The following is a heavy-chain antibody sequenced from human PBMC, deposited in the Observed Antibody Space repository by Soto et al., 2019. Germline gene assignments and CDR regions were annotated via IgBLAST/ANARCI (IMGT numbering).Heavy chain of an antibody. J-gene: IGHJ4*02. CDR2: ISVYNGNT. V-gene: IGHV1-18*01. CDR3: ARSGSSWNLREFDY. CDR1: DYTFTSYG. D-gene: IGHD6-13*01. Sequence: APVKDSCKASDYTFTSYGIIWVRQAPGQGLEWIGWISVYNGNTNYAQKFRGRVTMTTDISTSTAYMEMRRLRSDDTVVYYCARSGSSWNLREFDYWGQGTLVTVSS.